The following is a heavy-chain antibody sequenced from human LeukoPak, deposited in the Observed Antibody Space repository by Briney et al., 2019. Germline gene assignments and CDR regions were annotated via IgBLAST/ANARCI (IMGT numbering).Heavy chain of an antibody. CDR1: GITLSNYG. V-gene: IGHV3-23*01. Sequence: PGGSLRLSCAVSGITLSNYGMSWVRQAPGKGLEWVAGISGSGGGTNYADSVEGRFTISRDNPKNTLYLQMDSLRAEDTAVYFCAKRGVVVRVILVGFHKEANYFDSWGQGALVTVSS. CDR3: AKRGVVVRVILVGFHKEANYFDS. J-gene: IGHJ4*02. CDR2: ISGSGGGT. D-gene: IGHD3-10*01.